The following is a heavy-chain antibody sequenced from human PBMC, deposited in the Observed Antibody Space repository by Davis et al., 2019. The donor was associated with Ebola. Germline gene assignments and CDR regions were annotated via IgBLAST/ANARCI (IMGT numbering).Heavy chain of an antibody. D-gene: IGHD1-26*01. CDR3: ARDGVGSRGYYHYMDV. CDR1: GFTFSSYG. CDR2: ISYDGSNK. Sequence: GESLKISCAASGFTFSSYGMHWVRQAPGQGLEWVAVISYDGSNKYYADSVKGRFTISRDNSKNTLYLQMNSLRAEDTAVYYCARDGVGSRGYYHYMDVWGKGTTVTVSS. V-gene: IGHV3-30*19. J-gene: IGHJ6*03.